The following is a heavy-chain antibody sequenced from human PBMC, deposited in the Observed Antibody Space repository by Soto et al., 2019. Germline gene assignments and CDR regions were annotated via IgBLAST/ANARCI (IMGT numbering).Heavy chain of an antibody. CDR1: GYSICSGYH. Sequence: SETLSLTCAVSGYSICSGYHWGWIRQPPGKGLEWLGSVHHSGSTYYNPSLKSRLTISVDTSKNQFSLKLSSVTAADTAVYYCASHGLRYFDWLSPARIAVADYLDYWGQGTLVTVSS. CDR2: VHHSGST. J-gene: IGHJ4*02. D-gene: IGHD3-9*01. V-gene: IGHV4-38-2*01. CDR3: ASHGLRYFDWLSPARIAVADYLDY.